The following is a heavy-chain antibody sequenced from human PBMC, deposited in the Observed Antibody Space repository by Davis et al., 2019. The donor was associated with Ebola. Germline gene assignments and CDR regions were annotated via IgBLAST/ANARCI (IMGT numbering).Heavy chain of an antibody. CDR1: GDTFNTYS. CDR2: IIPLFGTP. D-gene: IGHD1-26*01. V-gene: IGHV1-69*06. J-gene: IGHJ4*02. CDR3: ARDFGEGSGSYFVY. Sequence: SVQVSCKSSGDTFNTYSISWIRQAPGQGLEWMGGIIPLFGTPNYAERFQGRATITADKFANTIRIELSSLRSEDTAVYYCARDFGEGSGSYFVYWGQGSLVTVSS.